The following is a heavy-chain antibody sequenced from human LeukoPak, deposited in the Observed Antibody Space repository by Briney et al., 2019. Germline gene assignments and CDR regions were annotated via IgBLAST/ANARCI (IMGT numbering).Heavy chain of an antibody. CDR3: ALGDGLGELSSAFEH. D-gene: IGHD3-16*02. Sequence: GGSLRLSCAVSGLTFSSSWMDWVRQAPGKGLEWVASINPDGNKKYSADSVKGRFTISRDNAENSLYLQMNSLRVEDTAVYYCALGDGLGELSSAFEHWGHGALVTVSS. V-gene: IGHV3-7*01. J-gene: IGHJ4*01. CDR1: GLTFSSSW. CDR2: INPDGNKK.